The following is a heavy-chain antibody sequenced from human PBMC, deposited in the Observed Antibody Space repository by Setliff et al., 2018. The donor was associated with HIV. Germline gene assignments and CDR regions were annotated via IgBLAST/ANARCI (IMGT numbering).Heavy chain of an antibody. Sequence: SETLSLTCTVSGGSISSGSYYWSWVRQPAGKGLEWIGRFYTSGSTNYNPSLKSRVTISVDTSKNQFSLRLSSVTAAATAVYYCARTTLTIFGVVIPDYWGRGTLFTVSS. CDR2: FYTSGST. D-gene: IGHD3-3*01. V-gene: IGHV4-61*02. CDR3: ARTTLTIFGVVIPDY. CDR1: GGSISSGSYY. J-gene: IGHJ4*02.